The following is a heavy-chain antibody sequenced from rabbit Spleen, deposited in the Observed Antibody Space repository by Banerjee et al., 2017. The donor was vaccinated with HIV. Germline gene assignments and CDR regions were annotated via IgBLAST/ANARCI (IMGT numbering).Heavy chain of an antibody. V-gene: IGHV1S40*01. D-gene: IGHD2-1*01. Sequence: LVESGGGLVQPGGSLKLSCKGSGFDFSGGYDMCWVRQAPGKGLEWIACIHGGSKDNIYYANWAKGRFTISKTSSTTVTLQMTSLTAADTATYFCATYVEYDGDFNLWGQGTLVTVS. CDR1: GFDFSGGYD. J-gene: IGHJ4*01. CDR3: ATYVEYDGDFNL. CDR2: IHGGSKDNI.